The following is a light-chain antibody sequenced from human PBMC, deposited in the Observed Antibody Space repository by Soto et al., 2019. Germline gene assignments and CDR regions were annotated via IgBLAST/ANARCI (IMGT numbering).Light chain of an antibody. Sequence: DVQLTQSPSSLSVFVGDSVTVTCRASQNIITYLHWYHQKPGEAPTLLINAASTLQSGVPSRFSGSGSGTDFTLTINSLQPEDVGTYYCQQSYRNPTFGQGTTVESK. CDR1: QNIITY. CDR3: QQSYRNPT. V-gene: IGKV1-39*01. CDR2: AAS. J-gene: IGKJ1*01.